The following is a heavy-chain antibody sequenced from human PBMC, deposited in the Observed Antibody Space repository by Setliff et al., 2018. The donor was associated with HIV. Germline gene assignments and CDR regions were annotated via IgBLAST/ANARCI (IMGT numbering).Heavy chain of an antibody. CDR3: AKDPPGDYNGMPGDI. Sequence: GGSLRLSCAVSGFTFINYDMSWVRQAPGKGLEWVSLISSSGITTDYADSVKGRFTISGDNSKSTLYLQMNSLRAEDTAVYYCAKDPPGDYNGMPGDIWGQGTMVTVSS. D-gene: IGHD1-1*01. J-gene: IGHJ3*02. CDR2: ISSSGITT. CDR1: GFTFINYD. V-gene: IGHV3-23*01.